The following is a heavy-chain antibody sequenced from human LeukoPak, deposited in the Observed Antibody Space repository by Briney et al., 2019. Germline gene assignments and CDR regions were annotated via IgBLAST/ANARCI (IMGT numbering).Heavy chain of an antibody. CDR3: AREGIVATLDY. V-gene: IGHV3-33*01. CDR1: GFSFSNYG. CDR2: IWYDGVNK. J-gene: IGHJ4*02. D-gene: IGHD5-12*01. Sequence: GRSLRLSCAASGFSFSNYGMHWVRQAPGKGLEWVAVIWYDGVNKYYADSVKGRFTISRDMPKNTLYLQMNSLRAEDTAVYYCAREGIVATLDYWGQGALVTVSS.